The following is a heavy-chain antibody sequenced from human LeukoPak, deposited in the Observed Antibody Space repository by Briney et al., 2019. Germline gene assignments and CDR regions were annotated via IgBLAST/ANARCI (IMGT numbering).Heavy chain of an antibody. Sequence: SETLSLTCAVYGGSFSGYYWSWIRQPPGKGLEWIGYIYYSGSTNYNPSLKSRVTISVDTSKNQFSLKLSSVTAADTAVYYCARDVTYYCSGGSCFAYFDYWGQGTLVTVSS. V-gene: IGHV4-59*01. CDR3: ARDVTYYCSGGSCFAYFDY. CDR1: GGSFSGYY. D-gene: IGHD2-15*01. J-gene: IGHJ4*02. CDR2: IYYSGST.